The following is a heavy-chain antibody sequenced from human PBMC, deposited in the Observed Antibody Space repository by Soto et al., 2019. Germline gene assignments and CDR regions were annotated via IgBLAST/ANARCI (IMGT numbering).Heavy chain of an antibody. D-gene: IGHD5-12*01. Sequence: QVQLVQSGPEVKKPGSSVKVSCKTSGGTLSSYSFIWVRQAPGQGLEWVGRIITFVGKANVAQRFQGRVTIAADRSTATAYMELRRLTSDDTAVYYGARATGGHDSGGIYMDVWGTGTTVTFSS. CDR3: ARATGGHDSGGIYMDV. J-gene: IGHJ6*03. CDR1: GGTLSSYS. V-gene: IGHV1-69*08. CDR2: IITFVGKA.